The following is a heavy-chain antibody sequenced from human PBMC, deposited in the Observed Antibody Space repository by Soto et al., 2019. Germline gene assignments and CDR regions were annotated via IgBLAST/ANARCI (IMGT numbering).Heavy chain of an antibody. J-gene: IGHJ6*02. D-gene: IGHD5-12*01. Sequence: GGSLRLSCAASGFAFGFYEMNWVRQAPGKGLEWVSYISTSGDTIYYADSVKGRFTVSRDNARNSLYVHMNSLRAEDTAVYYCVRDGYGHPYYYYGMDVWGQGTTVTVSS. CDR1: GFAFGFYE. CDR3: VRDGYGHPYYYYGMDV. CDR2: ISTSGDTI. V-gene: IGHV3-48*03.